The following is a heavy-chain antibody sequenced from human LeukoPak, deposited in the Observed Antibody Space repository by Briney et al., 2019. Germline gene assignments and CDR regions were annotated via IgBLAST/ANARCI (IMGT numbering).Heavy chain of an antibody. V-gene: IGHV1-2*02. D-gene: IGHD5-18*01. CDR2: INPNSGGT. J-gene: IGHJ3*02. CDR3: ATDRDTAMANDAFDI. CDR1: GYTFTGYY. Sequence: ASVKVSCKASGYTFTGYYMHWVRQAPGQGLEWMGWINPNSGGTNYAQKFQGRVTVTRVTSISTVYMELSRLRSDDTALYYCATDRDTAMANDAFDIWGQGTMVTVSS.